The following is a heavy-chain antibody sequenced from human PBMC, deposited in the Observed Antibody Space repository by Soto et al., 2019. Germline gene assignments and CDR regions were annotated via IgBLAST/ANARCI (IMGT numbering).Heavy chain of an antibody. CDR2: IYHSGST. V-gene: IGHV4-30-2*01. CDR1: GGSISSGGYS. J-gene: IGHJ4*02. Sequence: SETLSLTCAVSGGSISSGGYSWSWIRQPPGKGLEWIGYIYHSGSTYHNPSLKSRVTISVDRSKNQFSLKLSSVTAADTAVYYCARARDEYLDYWGQGTLVTVSS. CDR3: ARARDEYLDY. D-gene: IGHD6-6*01.